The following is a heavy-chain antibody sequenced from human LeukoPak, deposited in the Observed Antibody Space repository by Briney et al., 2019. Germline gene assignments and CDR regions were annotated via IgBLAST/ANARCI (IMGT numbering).Heavy chain of an antibody. CDR3: AIQLWLLGYYYGMDV. Sequence: SVKVSCKASGGTFSSYAISWVRQAPGQGLEWMGGIIPIFGTANYAQKFQGRVTITADESASTAYMELSSLRSEDTAVYYCAIQLWLLGYYYGMDVWGQGTTVTVSS. CDR2: IIPIFGTA. CDR1: GGTFSSYA. V-gene: IGHV1-69*13. D-gene: IGHD5-18*01. J-gene: IGHJ6*02.